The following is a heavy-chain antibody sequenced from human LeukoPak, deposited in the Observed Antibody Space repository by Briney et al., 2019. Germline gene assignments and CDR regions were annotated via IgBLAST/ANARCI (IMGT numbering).Heavy chain of an antibody. Sequence: SETLSLTCTVSGGSLSSYYWSWARQPPGKGLEWIGYIYSSGSTNYNPSLKSRVTLSLDTSRNQFSLKLTSVTAADTAVYYCAKGGKGFPLGLRFDSWGQGTLVSVSS. CDR2: IYSSGST. CDR1: GGSLSSYY. J-gene: IGHJ4*02. D-gene: IGHD2-21*01. CDR3: AKGGKGFPLGLRFDS. V-gene: IGHV4-59*01.